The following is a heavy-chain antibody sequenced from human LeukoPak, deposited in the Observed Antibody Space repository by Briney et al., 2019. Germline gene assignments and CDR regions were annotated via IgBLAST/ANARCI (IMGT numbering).Heavy chain of an antibody. Sequence: SETLSLTCTVSGGSSSNYYWGWIRQPPGKGLEWIGYIYYSGSTNYNPSLKSRVTISVDTSKNQFSLKLNSVTAADTAVYYCARRAPPLYYFDYWGQGTLVTVSS. D-gene: IGHD4/OR15-4a*01. CDR1: GGSSSNYY. CDR3: ARRAPPLYYFDY. CDR2: IYYSGST. J-gene: IGHJ4*02. V-gene: IGHV4-59*01.